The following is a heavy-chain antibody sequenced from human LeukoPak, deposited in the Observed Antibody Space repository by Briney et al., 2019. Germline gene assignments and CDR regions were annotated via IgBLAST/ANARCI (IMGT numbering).Heavy chain of an antibody. J-gene: IGHJ6*02. D-gene: IGHD1-1*01. V-gene: IGHV4-30-4*01. Sequence: RSLPAISSVGPLSMVITNWVGFANPPGKALEWIGYIYYSGSTYYNPSLKSRVTISVDTSKNQFSLKLSSVTAADTAVYYCARVELYYYGMDVWGQGTTVTVSS. CDR1: VGPLSMVIT. CDR2: IYYSGST. CDR3: ARVELYYYGMDV.